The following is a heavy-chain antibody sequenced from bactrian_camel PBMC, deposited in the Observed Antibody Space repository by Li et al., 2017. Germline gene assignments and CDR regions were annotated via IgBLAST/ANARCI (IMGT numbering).Heavy chain of an antibody. CDR2: LDLDGRT. V-gene: IGHV3S1*01. J-gene: IGHJ4*01. CDR3: ASVRLPFRSYDCYPASDRAYNY. Sequence: HVQLVESGGGSVQSGGSLRLSCTADGYTFNGFCMTWFRQAPGHERVGVATLDLDGRTHYSDSVKGRFTISKDDAGSTLYLQMNNLKPEDSDLYFCASVRLPFRSYDCYPASDRAYNYRGRGTQVTVS. D-gene: IGHD3*01. CDR1: GYTFNGFC.